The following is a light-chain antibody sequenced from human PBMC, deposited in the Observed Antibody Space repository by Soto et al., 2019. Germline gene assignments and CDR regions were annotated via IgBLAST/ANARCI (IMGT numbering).Light chain of an antibody. J-gene: IGLJ3*02. CDR2: EVS. CDR1: SSDVGGYNY. CDR3: SSFTTITTWV. V-gene: IGLV2-14*01. Sequence: QSALTQPASVSGSPGQSIIISCTGTSSDVGGYNYVSWYQQHPGRAPKLLIYEVSYRPSGVSNRFSGSKSGNTASLTISGLQTEDEADYYCSSFTTITTWVFGGGTELTVL.